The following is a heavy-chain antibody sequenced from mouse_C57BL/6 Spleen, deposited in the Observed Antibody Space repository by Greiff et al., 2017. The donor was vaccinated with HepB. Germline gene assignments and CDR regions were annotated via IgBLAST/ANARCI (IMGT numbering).Heavy chain of an antibody. V-gene: IGHV1-55*01. CDR1: GYTFTSYW. J-gene: IGHJ3*01. Sequence: QVQLQQSGAELVKPGASVKMSCKASGYTFTSYWITWVKQRPGQGLEWIGDIYPGSGSTNYNEKFKSKATLTVDTSSSTAYMQLSSLTSEDSAVYYCARWGGSSYLAWFAYWGQGTLVTVSA. CDR2: IYPGSGST. CDR3: ARWGGSSYLAWFAY. D-gene: IGHD1-1*01.